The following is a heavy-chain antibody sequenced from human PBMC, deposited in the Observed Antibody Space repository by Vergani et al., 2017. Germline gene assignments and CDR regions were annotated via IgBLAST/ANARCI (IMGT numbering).Heavy chain of an antibody. CDR1: GDSMNTYY. CDR2: IYDSGDT. Sequence: QVQLQESGPGLVKPSETLSLTCSVSGDSMNTYYWTWIRQPPGKGLEWIGYIYDSGDTKYNPSLKSRVTMSLDTSKNQFSLNLYSVTAADTAVYYCARHLAYCGGDCYPYYYGMDVWGQGTTVTVSS. J-gene: IGHJ6*02. CDR3: ARHLAYCGGDCYPYYYGMDV. V-gene: IGHV4-59*08. D-gene: IGHD2-21*02.